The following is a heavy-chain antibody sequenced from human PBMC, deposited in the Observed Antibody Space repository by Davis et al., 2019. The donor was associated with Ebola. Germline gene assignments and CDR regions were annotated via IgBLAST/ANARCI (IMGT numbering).Heavy chain of an antibody. CDR1: GGSFSGYY. D-gene: IGHD6-13*01. V-gene: IGHV4-34*01. CDR2: INHSGST. CDR3: ARHGGSWTSFDY. J-gene: IGHJ4*02. Sequence: MPSETLSLTCAVYGGSFSGYYWSWIRQPPGKGLEWIGEINHSGSTNYNPSLKSRVTISVDTSKNQFSLKLSSVTAADTAVYYCARHGGSWTSFDYWGQGTLVTVSS.